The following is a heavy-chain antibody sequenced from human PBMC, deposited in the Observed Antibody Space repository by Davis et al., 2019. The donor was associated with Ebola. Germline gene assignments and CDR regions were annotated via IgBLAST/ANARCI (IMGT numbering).Heavy chain of an antibody. J-gene: IGHJ6*02. V-gene: IGHV3-73*01. Sequence: GESLKISCAASGFTFSSYSMNWVRQASGKGLEWVGRIRSKANSYATAYAASVKGKFTISRDDSKNTAYLQMNSLKTEDTAVYYCQTTVVTRGYYYYGMDVWGQGTTVTVSS. D-gene: IGHD4-23*01. CDR3: QTTVVTRGYYYYGMDV. CDR1: GFTFSSYS. CDR2: IRSKANSYAT.